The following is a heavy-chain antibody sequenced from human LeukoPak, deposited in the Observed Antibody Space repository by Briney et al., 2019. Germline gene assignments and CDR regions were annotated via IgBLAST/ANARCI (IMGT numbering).Heavy chain of an antibody. CDR2: IKGDGTEK. J-gene: IGHJ3*02. CDR3: AKETLEWSPPDI. D-gene: IGHD3-3*01. V-gene: IGHV3-7*01. CDR1: GFTFNTYW. Sequence: GGSLRLSCTASGFTFNTYWMSWVRQAPGRGLEWVANIKGDGTEKYYVDSVKGRFTISRDNSKNTLYLQMNSLRAEDTAVYYCAKETLEWSPPDIWGQGTTVTVSS.